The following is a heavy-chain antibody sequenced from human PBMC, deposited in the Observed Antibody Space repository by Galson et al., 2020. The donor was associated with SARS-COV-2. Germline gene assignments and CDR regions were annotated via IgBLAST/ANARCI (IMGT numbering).Heavy chain of an antibody. CDR1: GFTFTTYP. J-gene: IGHJ6*02. D-gene: IGHD3-22*01. CDR3: ARDSSGEGYDYGVDV. CDR2: ISYHGLNA. V-gene: IGHV3-30*03. Sequence: GGSLRLSCVASGFTFTTYPTHWVRQAPGNGLEWVAVISYHGLNAQYVDSVTGRFTISRENSQHTVYLQMNSLRVEDTALYYRARDSSGEGYDYGVDVWGQGTTVTVSS.